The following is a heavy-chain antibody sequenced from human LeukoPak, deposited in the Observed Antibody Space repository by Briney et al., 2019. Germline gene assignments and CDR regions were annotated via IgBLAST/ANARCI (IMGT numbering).Heavy chain of an antibody. D-gene: IGHD3-10*01. V-gene: IGHV4-39*01. CDR3: ARLKEGIDY. CDR1: GGSISGSSYF. Sequence: SETLSLTCAVSGGSISGSSYFWGWIRQPPWNGLEWIGSIYYSGNTYYNPSLKSRVTISVDTSKNQFSLKLSSVTAADTAVYYCARLKEGIDYWGQGTLVTVSS. J-gene: IGHJ4*02. CDR2: IYYSGNT.